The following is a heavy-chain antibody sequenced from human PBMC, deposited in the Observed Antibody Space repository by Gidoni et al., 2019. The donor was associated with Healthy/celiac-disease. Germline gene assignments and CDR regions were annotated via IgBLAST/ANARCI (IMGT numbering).Heavy chain of an antibody. CDR2: IKQDGSDK. Sequence: EVQLVESGGGLVQPGGSLRLSCAASGFTFSSYWMSWVRQAPGKGLEWVANIKQDGSDKYYVDSVKGRFTISRDNAKNSLYLQMNSLRAEDTAVYYCARGTGYCSGGSCYSIDYFDYWGQGTLVTVSS. V-gene: IGHV3-7*01. CDR1: GFTFSSYW. D-gene: IGHD2-15*01. CDR3: ARGTGYCSGGSCYSIDYFDY. J-gene: IGHJ4*02.